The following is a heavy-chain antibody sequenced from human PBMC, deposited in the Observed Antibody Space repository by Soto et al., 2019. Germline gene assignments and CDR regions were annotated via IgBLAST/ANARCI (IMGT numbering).Heavy chain of an antibody. J-gene: IGHJ4*02. D-gene: IGHD2-21*01. Sequence: ASVKVSCKASGYTFTSFGLSWGRQAPGEGPECMGWISPESGKATYAHKFQGRVTMTTETSTTRACMDLMSLRSDDTAVYYCTRDLLFISPSTVTTDAYWGQGTLVTVSS. CDR1: GYTFTSFG. CDR2: ISPESGKA. CDR3: TRDLLFISPSTVTTDAY. V-gene: IGHV1-18*01.